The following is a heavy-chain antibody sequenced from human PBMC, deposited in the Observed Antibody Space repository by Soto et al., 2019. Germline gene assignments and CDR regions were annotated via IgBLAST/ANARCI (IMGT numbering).Heavy chain of an antibody. CDR1: GVTVNSYA. D-gene: IGHD5-18*01. CDR3: AGFGYSKGYAY. V-gene: IGHV1-69*06. Sequence: QVQLEQSGAEVKKPGSSVKVSCKASGVTVNSYAIIWVRQAPGQGLEWMGSIIPLFGTANSAQKFRDRVTITADKSTSTAYMERTSLRAEDTAVYYCAGFGYSKGYAYWGQGTLVTVSS. J-gene: IGHJ4*02. CDR2: IIPLFGTA.